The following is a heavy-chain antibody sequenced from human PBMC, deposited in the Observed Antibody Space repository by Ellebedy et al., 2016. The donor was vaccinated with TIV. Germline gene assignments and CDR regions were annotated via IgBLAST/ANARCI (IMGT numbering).Heavy chain of an antibody. CDR3: ARTGDRGRAFDY. J-gene: IGHJ4*02. Sequence: SETLSLXXAISGDSVSSNSAARNWIRQSPSRGLEWLGRTYYRSKWSNDYAVSVKSRITINPDTSKNHFSLQLNSVTPEDTAVYYCARTGDRGRAFDYWGQGTLVTVSS. V-gene: IGHV6-1*01. CDR1: GDSVSSNSAA. CDR2: TYYRSKWSN. D-gene: IGHD7-27*01.